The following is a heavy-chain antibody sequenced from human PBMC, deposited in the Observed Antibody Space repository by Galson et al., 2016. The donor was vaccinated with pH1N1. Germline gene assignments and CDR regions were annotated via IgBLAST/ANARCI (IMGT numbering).Heavy chain of an antibody. V-gene: IGHV5-51*03. CDR2: ISPGDSDI. CDR1: GYIFTTYW. J-gene: IGHJ5*02. D-gene: IGHD6-13*01. CDR3: ARRAGVAAAGAFDL. Sequence: QSGAEVKKPGESLKISCKGSGYIFTTYWIGWVRQKPGKGLEWMGIISPGDSDIRYSPSSQGQVTISVDKSISTAYLHWSSLKASDTAMYYCARRAGVAAAGAFDLWGQGTLLIVSS.